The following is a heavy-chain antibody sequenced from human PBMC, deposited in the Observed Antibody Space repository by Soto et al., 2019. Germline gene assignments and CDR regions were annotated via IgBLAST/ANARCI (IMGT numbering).Heavy chain of an antibody. J-gene: IGHJ1*01. V-gene: IGHV2-5*02. CDR3: AHLTYYYDSSGYYSRAEYFQH. Sequence: QITLKESGPTLVKPTQTFTLTCTFSGFSLSTSGVGVGWIRQPPGKALEWLALIYWDDDKRYSPSLKSRLTITKDTSKNQVVLTMTNMDLVDTATYYCAHLTYYYDSSGYYSRAEYFQHWGQGTLVTVSS. D-gene: IGHD3-22*01. CDR1: GFSLSTSGVG. CDR2: IYWDDDK.